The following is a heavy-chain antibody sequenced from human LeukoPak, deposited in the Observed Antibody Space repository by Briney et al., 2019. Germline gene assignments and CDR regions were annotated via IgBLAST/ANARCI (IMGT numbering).Heavy chain of an antibody. CDR1: GFTFSSYA. CDR2: ISYDGSNK. D-gene: IGHD3-9*01. V-gene: IGHV3-30-3*01. Sequence: GGSLRLSCAASGFTFSSYAMHWVRQAPGKGLEWVAVISYDGSNKYYADSVKGRFTISRDNSKNTLYLQMNSLRAEDTAVYYCARGRFLVLRYFDWLLPDYYYYYGMDVWGQGTTVTVSS. J-gene: IGHJ6*02. CDR3: ARGRFLVLRYFDWLLPDYYYYYGMDV.